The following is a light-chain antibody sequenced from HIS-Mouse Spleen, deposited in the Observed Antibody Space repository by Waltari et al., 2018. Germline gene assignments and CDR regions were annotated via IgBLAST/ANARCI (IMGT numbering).Light chain of an antibody. Sequence: QSALTQPRSVSGSPGQPVTISRTGTSNDVGGYNFVSWYQQHPGKAPKLMIYDVSKRPSGVPDRFSGSKSGNTASLTISGLQAEDEADYYCCSYAGSYTWVFGGGTKLTVL. V-gene: IGLV2-11*01. CDR1: SNDVGGYNF. J-gene: IGLJ3*02. CDR3: CSYAGSYTWV. CDR2: DVS.